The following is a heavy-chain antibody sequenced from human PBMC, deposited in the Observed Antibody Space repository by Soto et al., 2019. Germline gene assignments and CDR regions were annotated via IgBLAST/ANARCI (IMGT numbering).Heavy chain of an antibody. D-gene: IGHD2-15*01. CDR3: AKARCSGGNCPTLS. V-gene: IGHV3-23*01. CDR1: GFTLSSYA. J-gene: IGHJ5*02. CDR2: ISGSGGNT. Sequence: PGGSLRLSCAASGFTLSSYAMSWVRQAPGKGLEWVSGISGSGGNTYYADSVKGRFTISRDNSKYTVYLQMNSLRAEDTAVYYCAKARCSGGNCPTLSWGQGTLVTVSS.